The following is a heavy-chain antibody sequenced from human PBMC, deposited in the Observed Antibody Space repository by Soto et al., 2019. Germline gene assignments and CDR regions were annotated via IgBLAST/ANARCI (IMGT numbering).Heavy chain of an antibody. J-gene: IGHJ4*02. V-gene: IGHV3-64*01. Sequence: GGSLRLSCAAAGFTFSNYAIHWVRQAPGKGLEYVSAISSNGGSTYYANSVKGRFTISRDNSKNTLYLQMGSLRAEDMAVYYCARDRYCSSISCYDFDYWGQGTLVTVSS. CDR2: ISSNGGST. CDR3: ARDRYCSSISCYDFDY. CDR1: GFTFSNYA. D-gene: IGHD2-2*01.